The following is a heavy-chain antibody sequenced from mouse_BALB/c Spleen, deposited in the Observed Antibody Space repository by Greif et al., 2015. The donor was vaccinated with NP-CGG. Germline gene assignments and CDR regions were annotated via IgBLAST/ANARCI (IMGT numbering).Heavy chain of an antibody. D-gene: IGHD2-1*01. V-gene: IGHV5-9*03. Sequence: VESGGGLVKPGGSLKLSCAASGFTFSSYTMSWVRQTPEKRLEWVATISSGGGNTYYPDSVKGRFTISRDNAKNNLYLQMSSLRSEDTALYYCARYRVYGNYKDYYFDYWGQGTTLTVSS. J-gene: IGHJ2*01. CDR1: GFTFSSYT. CDR2: ISSGGGNT. CDR3: ARYRVYGNYKDYYFDY.